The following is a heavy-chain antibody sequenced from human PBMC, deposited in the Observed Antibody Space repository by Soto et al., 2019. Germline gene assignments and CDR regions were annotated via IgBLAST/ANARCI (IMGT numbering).Heavy chain of an antibody. CDR3: ARDRAGYYDSSGYYFGAFDI. J-gene: IGHJ3*02. Sequence: SLRLSCAASGFTFSSYSMNWVRQAPGKGLEWVSYISSSSSTIYYADSVKGRFTISRDNAKNSLYLQMNSLRDEDTAVYYCARDRAGYYDSSGYYFGAFDIWGQGTMVTVSS. CDR2: ISSSSSTI. CDR1: GFTFSSYS. V-gene: IGHV3-48*02. D-gene: IGHD3-22*01.